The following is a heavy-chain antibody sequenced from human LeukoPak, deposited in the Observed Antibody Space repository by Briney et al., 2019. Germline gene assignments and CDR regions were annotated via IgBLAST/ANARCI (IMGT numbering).Heavy chain of an antibody. D-gene: IGHD3-22*01. CDR1: GGSVSSGSYY. J-gene: IGHJ6*02. V-gene: IGHV4-61*01. CDR3: ARVVIFSGDV. Sequence: SETLSLTCTVSGGSVSSGSYYWSWIRQPPGKGLEWIGYIYYSGSTNYNPSLKSRVTISVDTSKNQFSLKLSSVTAADTAVYYCARVVIFSGDVWGQGTTVTVSS. CDR2: IYYSGST.